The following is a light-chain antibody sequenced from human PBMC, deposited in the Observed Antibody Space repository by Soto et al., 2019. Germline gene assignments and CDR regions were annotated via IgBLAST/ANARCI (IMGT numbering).Light chain of an antibody. J-gene: IGLJ1*01. CDR2: GN. V-gene: IGLV1-36*01. CDR3: STWDYSLTLYV. Sequence: QSALTQEASVSGTVGQKVTLSYSGSTNYVGNYAVGWYRQISHGAPKTGIFGNSLPSGIPDRFSDSKSGTTASLTISGLLPEEETDYSCSTWDYSLTLYVFATGTKVTVL. CDR1: TNYVGNYA.